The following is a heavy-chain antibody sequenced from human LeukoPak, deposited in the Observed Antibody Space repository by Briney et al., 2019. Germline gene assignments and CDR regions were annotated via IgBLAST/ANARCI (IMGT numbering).Heavy chain of an antibody. Sequence: PSETLSLTCTVSDGSISSSSYYWGWIRQPPGKGLEWIGIIYHSGSTYYNPPLKSRVTISVDTSKNQFSLNLSSVTAADTAVYYCARQFSLAPYFFDYWGQGTLVTVSA. CDR3: ARQFSLAPYFFDY. J-gene: IGHJ4*02. V-gene: IGHV4-39*01. D-gene: IGHD3-3*02. CDR2: IYHSGST. CDR1: DGSISSSSYY.